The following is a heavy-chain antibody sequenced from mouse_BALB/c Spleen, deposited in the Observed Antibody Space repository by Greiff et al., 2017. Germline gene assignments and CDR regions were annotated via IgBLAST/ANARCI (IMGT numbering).Heavy chain of an antibody. V-gene: IGHV1-9*01. J-gene: IGHJ1*01. CDR2: ILPGSGST. CDR1: GYTFSSYW. CDR3: ARQGPYGNLDV. D-gene: IGHD2-1*01. Sequence: QVQLQQSGAELMKPGASVKISCKATGYTFSSYWIEWVKQRPGHGLEWIGEILPGSGSTNYNEKFKGKATFTADTSSNTAYMQLSSLTSEDSAVYYCARQGPYGNLDVWGAGTTVTVSS.